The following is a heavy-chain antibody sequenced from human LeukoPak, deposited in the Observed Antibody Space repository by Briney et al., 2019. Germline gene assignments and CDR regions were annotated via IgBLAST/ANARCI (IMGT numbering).Heavy chain of an antibody. J-gene: IGHJ4*02. CDR2: ISAYNGNT. Sequence: ASVKVSCKASGYTFTSYGISWVRQAPGQGLEWMGWISAYNGNTNYAQKLQGRVTMTTATSTSTAYMELRSLRSDDTAVYYCARDLSRSSPLHFDYWGQGTLVTVSS. D-gene: IGHD6-13*01. CDR3: ARDLSRSSPLHFDY. CDR1: GYTFTSYG. V-gene: IGHV1-18*01.